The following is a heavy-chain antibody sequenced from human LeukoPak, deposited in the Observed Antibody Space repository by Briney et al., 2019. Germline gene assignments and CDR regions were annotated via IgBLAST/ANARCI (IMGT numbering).Heavy chain of an antibody. Sequence: PSETLSLTCTVSGYSISSGYYWGWIRQPPGKGLEWIGSIYHSGSTYYNPSLKSRVTISVDTSKNQFSLKLSSVTAADTAVYYCARDWASHPRRIFDYWGQGTLVTVSS. CDR1: GYSISSGYY. J-gene: IGHJ4*02. CDR3: ARDWASHPRRIFDY. V-gene: IGHV4-38-2*02. CDR2: IYHSGST. D-gene: IGHD2-15*01.